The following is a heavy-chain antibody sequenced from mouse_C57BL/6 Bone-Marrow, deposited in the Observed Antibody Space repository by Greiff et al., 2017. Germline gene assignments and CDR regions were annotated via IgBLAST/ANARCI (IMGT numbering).Heavy chain of an antibody. V-gene: IGHV1-19*01. CDR2: LNPYNGGA. Sequence: VQLQQSGPVLVQPGASVQMSCKASGYTFTVYYMNWVKQSHGQILAWIGVLNPYNGGASYNQRFQGKAPLTVDKSSSTAYMELNSLTSEESAVYYCARCYYGSSPYYFDDWRQGTTLTVSS. CDR1: GYTFTVYY. J-gene: IGHJ2*01. CDR3: ARCYYGSSPYYFDD. D-gene: IGHD1-1*01.